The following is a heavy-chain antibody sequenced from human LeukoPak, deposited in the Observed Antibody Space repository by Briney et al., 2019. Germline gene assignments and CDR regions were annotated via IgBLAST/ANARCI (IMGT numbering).Heavy chain of an antibody. Sequence: PGGSLRLYCAGSGFTFSNYVMIWVRQAPGKGLEWVSAISGTGANTFYADSVKGRFTMSRDNPKNMLYLQMNSLRAEDTALYYCAKGIRQLGNYYYYMDVWGKGTTVTVSS. CDR2: ISGTGANT. J-gene: IGHJ6*03. V-gene: IGHV3-23*01. CDR3: AKGIRQLGNYYYYMDV. D-gene: IGHD7-27*01. CDR1: GFTFSNYV.